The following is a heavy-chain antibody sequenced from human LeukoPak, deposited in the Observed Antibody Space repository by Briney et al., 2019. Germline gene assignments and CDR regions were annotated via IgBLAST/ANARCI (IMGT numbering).Heavy chain of an antibody. V-gene: IGHV1-2*02. CDR3: ARDTCDGVTCYNWFDP. Sequence: ASVKVSCKASGYTFTAYYMHWVRQAPGQGLEWMGWINCNSGVTKYAQKFQGRVTMTRDTSITTAYMELSSLRSDDTAMYYCARDTCDGVTCYNWFDPWGQGTLVTVSS. J-gene: IGHJ5*02. D-gene: IGHD4-17*01. CDR2: INCNSGVT. CDR1: GYTFTAYY.